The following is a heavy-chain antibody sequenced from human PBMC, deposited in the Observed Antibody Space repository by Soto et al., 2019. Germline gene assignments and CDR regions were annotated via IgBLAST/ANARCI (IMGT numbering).Heavy chain of an antibody. D-gene: IGHD3-3*01. V-gene: IGHV4-34*01. CDR3: ARAGTSKLHYDFCSGYYRRGAFDY. Sequence: PSETLSLTCAVYGGSFSGYYWSWIRQTPGKGLEWIGEINHSGSTNYNPSLKSRVTISVDTSKNQFSLKLSSVTAADTAVYYCARAGTSKLHYDFCSGYYRRGAFDYWGQGTLVTVSS. J-gene: IGHJ4*02. CDR2: INHSGST. CDR1: GGSFSGYY.